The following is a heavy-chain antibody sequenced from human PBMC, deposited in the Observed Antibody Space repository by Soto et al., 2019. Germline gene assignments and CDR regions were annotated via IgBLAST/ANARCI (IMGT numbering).Heavy chain of an antibody. J-gene: IGHJ6*02. D-gene: IGHD5-18*01. CDR2: IIPIFGTA. V-gene: IGHV1-69*13. CDR3: ARVSTAMVNNGMDV. Sequence: SVKVSCKASGGTFSSYAISWVRQAPGQGLEWMGGIIPIFGTANYAQKFQGRVTITADESTSTAYMELSSLRPEDTAVYYCARVSTAMVNNGMDVWGQGTTVTVS. CDR1: GGTFSSYA.